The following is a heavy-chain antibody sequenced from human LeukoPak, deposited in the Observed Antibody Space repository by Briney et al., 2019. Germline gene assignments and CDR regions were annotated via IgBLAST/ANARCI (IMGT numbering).Heavy chain of an antibody. CDR3: ARDLADFWSGYLSSAFDI. V-gene: IGHV4-4*07. J-gene: IGHJ3*02. Sequence: SETLSLTCTVSGGSISSYYWSWIRQPAGKGLEWIGRIYTSGSTNYNPPLKSRVTMSVDTSKNQFSLKLSSVTAADTAVYYCARDLADFWSGYLSSAFDIWGQGTMVTVSS. CDR1: GGSISSYY. CDR2: IYTSGST. D-gene: IGHD3-3*01.